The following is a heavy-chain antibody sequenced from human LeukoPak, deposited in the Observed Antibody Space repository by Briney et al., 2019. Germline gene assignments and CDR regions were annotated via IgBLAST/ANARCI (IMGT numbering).Heavy chain of an antibody. D-gene: IGHD6-13*01. Sequence: SVKVSCKASGGTFSSYAISWVRQAPGQGLEWMGGIIPIFGTANYAQKFQGRVTITADESTSTAYMELSSLRSEDTAVYYCARGRDVPPIAAAGHYYYYYMDVWGQGTRSPSP. V-gene: IGHV1-69*13. CDR3: ARGRDVPPIAAAGHYYYYYMDV. CDR2: IIPIFGTA. J-gene: IGHJ6*03. CDR1: GGTFSSYA.